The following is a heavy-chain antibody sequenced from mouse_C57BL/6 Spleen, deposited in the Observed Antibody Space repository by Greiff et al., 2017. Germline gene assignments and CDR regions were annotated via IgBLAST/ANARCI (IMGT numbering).Heavy chain of an antibody. J-gene: IGHJ4*01. CDR2: ISSGSSTI. D-gene: IGHD2-12*01. CDR1: GFTFSDYG. Sequence: EVKLMESGGGLVKPGGSLKLSCAASGFTFSDYGMHWVRQAPEKGLEWVAYISSGSSTIYYADTVKGRFTISRDNAKNTLFLQMTSLRSEDTAMFYCARPFSHDRDYAMDYWGQGTSVTVSS. CDR3: ARPFSHDRDYAMDY. V-gene: IGHV5-17*01.